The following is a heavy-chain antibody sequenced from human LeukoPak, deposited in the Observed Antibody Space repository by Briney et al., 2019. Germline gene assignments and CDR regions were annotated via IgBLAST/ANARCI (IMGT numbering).Heavy chain of an antibody. Sequence: GGSLRLSCAASGFTFSTYYMSWVRQAPGKGLEWVASIKQDGSEKYYVDSMKGRFTISRDNAKNSLYLQLNSLRVEDTAVYYYATVLPGRPNDNWGQGTLVTVSS. CDR3: ATVLPGRPNDN. J-gene: IGHJ4*02. D-gene: IGHD1-1*01. V-gene: IGHV3-7*01. CDR1: GFTFSTYY. CDR2: IKQDGSEK.